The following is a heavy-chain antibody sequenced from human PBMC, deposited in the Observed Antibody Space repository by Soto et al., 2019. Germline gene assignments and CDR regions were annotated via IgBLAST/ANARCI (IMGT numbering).Heavy chain of an antibody. CDR2: MHDSGST. CDR1: GASISSYY. Sequence: QVQLQESGPGLVKPSETLSLTCTVSGASISSYYWNWIRQPPGKGLEWIGYMHDSGSTSYNPSLNSRVTISVDTSRNQLSLNLTSVSAADTAVYYCAAPPRYWGQGILVTVSS. D-gene: IGHD6-6*01. V-gene: IGHV4-59*01. CDR3: AAPPRY. J-gene: IGHJ4*02.